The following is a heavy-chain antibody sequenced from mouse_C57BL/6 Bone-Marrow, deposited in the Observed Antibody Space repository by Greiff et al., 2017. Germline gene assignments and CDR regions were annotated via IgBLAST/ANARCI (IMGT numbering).Heavy chain of an antibody. CDR1: GYTFTDYY. V-gene: IGHV1-19*01. CDR3: ARVGGYYVAWFAY. D-gene: IGHD2-3*01. CDR2: INPYNGGT. J-gene: IGHJ3*01. Sequence: SGPVLVKPGASVKMSCKASGYTFTDYYMNWVKQSHGKSLEWIGVINPYNGGTSYNQKFKGKATLTVDKSSSTAYMELNSLTSEDSAVYYCARVGGYYVAWFAYWGQGTLVTVSA.